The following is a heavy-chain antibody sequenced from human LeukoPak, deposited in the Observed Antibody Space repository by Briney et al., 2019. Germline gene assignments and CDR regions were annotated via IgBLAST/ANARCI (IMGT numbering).Heavy chain of an antibody. CDR1: GVTFSIYW. Sequence: GGCLRLSCAASGVTFSIYWMSWVRQAPGKGLEWVANIKQDGSEKYYVDSVRGRFTISRDNAKNSLYLQMNSLRVEDTAVYYCARNTYYYERSGWKAFDIWGQGTMVTVSS. J-gene: IGHJ3*02. CDR2: IKQDGSEK. CDR3: ARNTYYYERSGWKAFDI. D-gene: IGHD3-22*01. V-gene: IGHV3-7*01.